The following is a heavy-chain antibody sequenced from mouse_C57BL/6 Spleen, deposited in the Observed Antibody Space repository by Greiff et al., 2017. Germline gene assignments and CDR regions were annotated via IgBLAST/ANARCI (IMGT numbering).Heavy chain of an antibody. Sequence: QVHVKQSGAELAKPGASVKLSRKASGYTFTSYWMHWVRQRPGQGLEWIGYINPSSGYTKYNQKFKDKATVTADKSSSTAYMQMSSLTYEDSAVYYCARDSSGYGENWGQGTTRTVSS. J-gene: IGHJ2*01. V-gene: IGHV1-7*01. CDR1: GYTFTSYW. CDR2: INPSSGYT. CDR3: ARDSSGYGEN. D-gene: IGHD3-2*02.